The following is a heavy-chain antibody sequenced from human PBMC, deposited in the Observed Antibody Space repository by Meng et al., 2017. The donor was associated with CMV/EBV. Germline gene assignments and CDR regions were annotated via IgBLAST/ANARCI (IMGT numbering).Heavy chain of an antibody. D-gene: IGHD6-13*01. CDR2: ISYDGSNK. J-gene: IGHJ5*02. CDR3: ARGISKRDWFDP. CDR1: GFTFSSYA. V-gene: IGHV3-30-3*01. Sequence: CAASGFTFSSYAMHWVRQAPGKGLEWVAVISYDGSNKYYADSVRGRFTISRDNSKNTLYLQMNSLRAEDTAVYYCARGISKRDWFDPWGQGTLVTVSS.